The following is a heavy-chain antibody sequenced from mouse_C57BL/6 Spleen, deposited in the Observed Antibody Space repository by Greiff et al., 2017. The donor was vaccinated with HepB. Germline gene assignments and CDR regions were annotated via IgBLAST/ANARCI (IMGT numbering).Heavy chain of an antibody. CDR3: TSYYGSSYGWYFDV. D-gene: IGHD1-1*01. CDR1: GYTFTDYE. J-gene: IGHJ1*03. V-gene: IGHV1-15*01. Sequence: QVQLQQSGAELVRPGASVTLSCKASGYTFTDYEMHWVKQTPVHGLEWIGAIDPETGGTAYNQKFKGKAILTADKSSSTAYMELRSLTSEDSAVYYCTSYYGSSYGWYFDVWGTGTTVTVSS. CDR2: IDPETGGT.